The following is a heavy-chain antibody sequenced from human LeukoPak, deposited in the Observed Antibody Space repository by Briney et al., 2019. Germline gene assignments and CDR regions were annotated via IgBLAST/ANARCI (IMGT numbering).Heavy chain of an antibody. CDR1: GYTFTGYY. V-gene: IGHV1-2*02. Sequence: VASVKVSCKASGYTFTGYYMHWVRQAPGQGLEWMGWISPNSGGTNYAQKFQGRVTMTRDTSISTAYMELSRLRSDDTAVYYCARGDIVVAPAAIGVPGEFDYWGQGTLVTVSS. CDR3: ARGDIVVAPAAIGVPGEFDY. CDR2: ISPNSGGT. D-gene: IGHD2-2*02. J-gene: IGHJ4*02.